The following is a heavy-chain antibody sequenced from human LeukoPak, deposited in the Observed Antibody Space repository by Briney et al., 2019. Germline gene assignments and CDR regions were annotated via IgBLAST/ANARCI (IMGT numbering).Heavy chain of an antibody. CDR3: ARGGSSGWYGAYNWFDP. J-gene: IGHJ5*02. CDR2: MNPNSGNT. V-gene: IGHV1-8*01. D-gene: IGHD6-19*01. CDR1: GYTFTSYD. Sequence: GASVKVSCKASGYTFTSYDINWVRQATGQGLEWMGWMNPNSGNTGYAQKFQGRVTMTRNTSISTAYMELSSLRSEDTAVYYCARGGSSGWYGAYNWFDPWGQGTLVTVSS.